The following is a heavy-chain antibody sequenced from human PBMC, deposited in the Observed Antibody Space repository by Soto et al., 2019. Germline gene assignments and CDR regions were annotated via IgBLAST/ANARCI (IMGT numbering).Heavy chain of an antibody. Sequence: PGGSLRLSCAASGFTFSSYAMNWVRQAPGKGLEWVSAISGSGGSTYYADSVKGRFTISRDSSKNTLYLQMNSLRAEDTAVYYCAKGNSWSPALVLGIWGKGTMVTVSS. CDR2: ISGSGGST. CDR3: AKGNSWSPALVLGI. V-gene: IGHV3-23*01. J-gene: IGHJ3*02. CDR1: GFTFSSYA. D-gene: IGHD1-7*01.